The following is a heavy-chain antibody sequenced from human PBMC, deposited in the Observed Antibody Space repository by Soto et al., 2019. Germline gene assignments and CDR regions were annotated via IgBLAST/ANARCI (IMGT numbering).Heavy chain of an antibody. Sequence: SETLSLTCTVSGGSISDCYYWSWIRQHPGRGLEWIGSISYSGSTSYNPSLKSRLTISVDRSKSQFSLNLSSVTAADTAVYYCARRDRSGYSYWLDTWGQGTLVTVSS. CDR1: GGSISDCYY. J-gene: IGHJ5*02. CDR2: ISYSGST. CDR3: ARRDRSGYSYWLDT. V-gene: IGHV4-31*03. D-gene: IGHD3-22*01.